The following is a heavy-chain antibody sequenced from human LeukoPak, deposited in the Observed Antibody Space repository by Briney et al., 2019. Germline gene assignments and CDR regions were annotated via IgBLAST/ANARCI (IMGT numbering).Heavy chain of an antibody. CDR1: RFTFSSYW. CDR2: INSDGSST. CDR3: AGNSSGWYEDY. D-gene: IGHD6-19*01. V-gene: IGHV3-74*01. Sequence: GGSLRLSCAASRFTFSSYWMHWVRQAPGKGLVWVSRINSDGSSTNYADSVKGRFTISRDNAKNTLYLQMNSRRVEDTAVYYCAGNSSGWYEDYWGQGTLVTVSS. J-gene: IGHJ4*02.